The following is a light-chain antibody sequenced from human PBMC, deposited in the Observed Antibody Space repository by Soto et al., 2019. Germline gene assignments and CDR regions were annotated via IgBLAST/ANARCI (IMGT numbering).Light chain of an antibody. CDR1: SSDVGGYNF. J-gene: IGLJ2*01. CDR2: EVS. Sequence: QSALTQPPSASGSPGQSVTISCTGTSSDVGGYNFVSWYQQHPGKAPKLMIYEVSKRPSGVPDRFSGSKSDNTASLTVSGLQAEDEDDYYCSSYAGSNNVIFGGGTKVTVL. V-gene: IGLV2-8*01. CDR3: SSYAGSNNVI.